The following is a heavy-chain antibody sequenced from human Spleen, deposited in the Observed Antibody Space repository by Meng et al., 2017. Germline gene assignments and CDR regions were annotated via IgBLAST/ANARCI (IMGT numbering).Heavy chain of an antibody. J-gene: IGHJ1*01. CDR1: GYTFTDYY. CDR3: ARVALVADTDVDYVQH. CDR2: INPNSGGA. V-gene: IGHV1-2*06. Sequence: SVKVSCKASGYTFTDYYIHWVRQAPGQGLEWMGRINPNSGGANYAQKFQGRITMTRDTSISTVYMELSRLRSDDTAVFYCARVALVADTDVDYVQHWGQGTLVTVSS. D-gene: IGHD2-15*01.